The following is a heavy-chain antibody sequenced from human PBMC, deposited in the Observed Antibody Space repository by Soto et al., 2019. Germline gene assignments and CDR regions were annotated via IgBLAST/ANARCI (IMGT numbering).Heavy chain of an antibody. CDR2: ISESGGST. Sequence: VGSLRLSCAASGFSFSDYAMSWVRQAPGKGLEWVSVISESGGSTHYADSVRGRFTVSRDNSKNSLSLRMNSLRDEDTAVYFCAKRSPYSSGWYSPIFDYWGQGALVTVSS. D-gene: IGHD6-13*01. V-gene: IGHV3-23*01. J-gene: IGHJ4*02. CDR1: GFSFSDYA. CDR3: AKRSPYSSGWYSPIFDY.